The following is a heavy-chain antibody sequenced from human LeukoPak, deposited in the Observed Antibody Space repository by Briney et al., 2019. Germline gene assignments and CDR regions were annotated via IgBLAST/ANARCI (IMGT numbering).Heavy chain of an antibody. D-gene: IGHD2-15*01. J-gene: IGHJ4*02. CDR3: ARDRVVPFDY. CDR2: ISSSSSSI. CDR1: GFTFSSYS. Sequence: GGSLRLSCAASGFTFSSYSMNWVRQAPGKGLEWVSYISSSSSSIYYADSVKGRFTISRDNAKNPLYLQMNSLRDEDTAVYYCARDRVVPFDYWGREPWSPSPQ. V-gene: IGHV3-48*02.